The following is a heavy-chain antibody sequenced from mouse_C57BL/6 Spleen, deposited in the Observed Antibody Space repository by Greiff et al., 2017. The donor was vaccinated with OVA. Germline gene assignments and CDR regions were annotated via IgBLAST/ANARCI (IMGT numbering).Heavy chain of an antibody. V-gene: IGHV1-82*01. CDR1: GYAFSSSW. CDR2: IYPGDGDT. Sequence: VQLQQSGPELVKPGASVKISCKASGYAFSSSWMNWVKQRPGKGLEWIGRIYPGDGDTNYNGKFKGKATLTADKSSSTAYMQLSSLTSEDSAVYFCARPYYDPRGAMDYWGQGTSVTVSS. CDR3: ARPYYDPRGAMDY. D-gene: IGHD2-4*01. J-gene: IGHJ4*01.